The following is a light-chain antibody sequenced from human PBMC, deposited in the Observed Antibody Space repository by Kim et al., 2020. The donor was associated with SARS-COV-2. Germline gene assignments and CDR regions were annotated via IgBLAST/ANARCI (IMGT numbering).Light chain of an antibody. CDR2: DVS. Sequence: GDRVTITCRASQDITTALAWYQQKPGKTPKLLMYDVSTLESGVPSRFSGSGSGTDFTLTIGSLQPADFATYYCQQFKNYPRTFGQGTKVDI. CDR1: QDITTA. J-gene: IGKJ1*01. V-gene: IGKV1D-13*01. CDR3: QQFKNYPRT.